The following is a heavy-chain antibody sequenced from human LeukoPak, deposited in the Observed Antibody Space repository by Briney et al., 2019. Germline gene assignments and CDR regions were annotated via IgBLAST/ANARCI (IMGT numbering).Heavy chain of an antibody. V-gene: IGHV3-74*01. CDR2: INSDRSST. Sequence: GGSLRLSCAASGFTFSSYWMHWVRQAPGKGLVWVSRINSDRSSTSYADSVKGRFTISRDNAKNTLYLQMNSLRAEDTAVYYCARSRQADIVAYFDYWGQGTLVTVSS. D-gene: IGHD5-12*01. CDR3: ARSRQADIVAYFDY. CDR1: GFTFSSYW. J-gene: IGHJ4*02.